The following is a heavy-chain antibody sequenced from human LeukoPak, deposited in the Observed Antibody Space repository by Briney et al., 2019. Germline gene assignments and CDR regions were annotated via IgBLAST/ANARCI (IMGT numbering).Heavy chain of an antibody. CDR2: IIPIFGTA. CDR3: ARDSHDYTSS. CDR1: PGTSSTYA. J-gene: IGHJ4*02. V-gene: IGHV1-69*01. D-gene: IGHD2-2*02. Sequence: SVTDSCNTPPGTSSTYAISSLRQAPGQALEWMGGIIPIFGTANYAQKFQGRVTITADESTSTAYMELSSLRSEHTAVYYCARDSHDYTSSWGQGTLVTVSS.